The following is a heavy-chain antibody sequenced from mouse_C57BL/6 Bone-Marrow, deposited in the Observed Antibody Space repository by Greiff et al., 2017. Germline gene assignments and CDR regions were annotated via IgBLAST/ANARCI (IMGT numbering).Heavy chain of an antibody. J-gene: IGHJ1*03. CDR2: IYPGDGDT. V-gene: IGHV1-80*01. Sequence: VQLQESGAELVKPGASVKISCKASGYAFSSYWMNWVKQRPGKGLEWIGQIYPGDGDTNYNGKFKGKATLTADKSSSTAYMQLSSLTSEDSAVYFCARSSSYWYFDVWGTGTTVTVSS. CDR3: ARSSSYWYFDV. CDR1: GYAFSSYW. D-gene: IGHD1-1*01.